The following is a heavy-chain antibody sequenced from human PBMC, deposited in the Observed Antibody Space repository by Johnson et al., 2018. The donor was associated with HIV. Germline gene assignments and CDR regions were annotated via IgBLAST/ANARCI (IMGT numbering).Heavy chain of an antibody. V-gene: IGHV3-7*04. CDR1: GFTFSSYW. J-gene: IGHJ3*02. CDR2: IKQDGSEK. CDR3: AKDLFTEREDDAFDI. D-gene: IGHD1-26*01. Sequence: EVQLVESGGGLVQPGGSLRLSCAASGFTFSSYWMSWVRQAPGKGLEWVANIKQDGSEKYYVDSVKGRFTISRENAKNSLYLQMNSLRAEDTAVYYCAKDLFTEREDDAFDIWGQGTMVTVSS.